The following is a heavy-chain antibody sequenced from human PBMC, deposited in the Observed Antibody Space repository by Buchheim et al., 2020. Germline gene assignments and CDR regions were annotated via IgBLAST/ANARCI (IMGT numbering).Heavy chain of an antibody. Sequence: QVQLVESGGGLVKPGGSLRLSCAASGFTFSSYGMHWVRQAPGKGLEWVAVISYDGSNKYYADSVKGRFTISRDNSKNTLYLQMNSLRAEDTAVYYCAKDGSSWYSYYYYMDVWGKGTT. J-gene: IGHJ6*03. CDR1: GFTFSSYG. D-gene: IGHD6-13*01. CDR2: ISYDGSNK. V-gene: IGHV3-30*18. CDR3: AKDGSSWYSYYYYMDV.